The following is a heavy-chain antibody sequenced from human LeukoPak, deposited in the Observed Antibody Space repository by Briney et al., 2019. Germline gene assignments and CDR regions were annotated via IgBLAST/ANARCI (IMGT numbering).Heavy chain of an antibody. Sequence: SETLSLTCTVSGGSISSGGYYWSWIRQHPGKGLEWIGYIYYSGSTYYNPSLKSRVTISVDTSKNQFSLKLSSVTAADTAVYYCARNRVTIFGADAFDIWGPGTMVTVSS. CDR3: ARNRVTIFGADAFDI. CDR2: IYYSGST. D-gene: IGHD3-3*01. V-gene: IGHV4-31*03. CDR1: GGSISSGGYY. J-gene: IGHJ3*02.